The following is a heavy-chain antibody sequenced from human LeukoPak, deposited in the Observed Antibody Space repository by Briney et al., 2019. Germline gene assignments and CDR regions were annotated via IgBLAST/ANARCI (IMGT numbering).Heavy chain of an antibody. D-gene: IGHD2-15*01. J-gene: IGHJ6*02. CDR3: ARTSYCSGGSCYFVDYYYYGMDV. CDR1: GFTFTTLA. CDR2: ISSSSSTI. V-gene: IGHV3-48*04. Sequence: PGGSLRLSCTASGFTFTTLAMSWVRQAPGKGLEWVSYISSSSSTIYYADSVKGRFTISRDNAKNSLYLQMNSLRAEDTAVYYCARTSYCSGGSCYFVDYYYYGMDVWGQGTTVTVSS.